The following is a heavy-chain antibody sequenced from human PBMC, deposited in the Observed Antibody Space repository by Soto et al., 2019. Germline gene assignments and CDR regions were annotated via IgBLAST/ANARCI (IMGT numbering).Heavy chain of an antibody. D-gene: IGHD2-21*02. CDR1: GFTFSSYW. Sequence: GGSLRLSCAASGFTFSSYWMSWVRQAPEKGLEYVSGISNNGAHTDYAKSVKGRFTISRDNSKNTLYLQMNSLRAEDTAVYYCAKDHIVVVTDYWGQGTLVTVSS. V-gene: IGHV3-64*01. CDR2: ISNNGAHT. CDR3: AKDHIVVVTDY. J-gene: IGHJ4*02.